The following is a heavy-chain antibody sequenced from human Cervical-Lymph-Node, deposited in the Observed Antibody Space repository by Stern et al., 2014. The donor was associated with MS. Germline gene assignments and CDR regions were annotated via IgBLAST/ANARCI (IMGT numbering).Heavy chain of an antibody. CDR3: ARERQQYCNSEGCSYWYFDL. V-gene: IGHV4-4*02. CDR2: IYHSGAS. D-gene: IGHD2/OR15-2a*01. CDR1: GGSVSSTNW. Sequence: QVQLQESGPGLVKPSGTLSLTCAVSGGSVSSTNWWSWVRQSPGKGLEWIGNIYHSGASNYRPSLRSRVSTSLDSSKNHLSLHLTSVTAADTAVYYCARERQQYCNSEGCSYWYFDLWGRGTLVTVSS. J-gene: IGHJ2*01.